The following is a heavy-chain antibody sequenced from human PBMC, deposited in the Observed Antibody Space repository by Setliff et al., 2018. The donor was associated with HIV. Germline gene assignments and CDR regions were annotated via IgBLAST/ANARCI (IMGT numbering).Heavy chain of an antibody. D-gene: IGHD1-26*01. CDR1: GYTFTGYY. CDR2: INPNSGPT. CDR3: ARDFFGQRVGATLGY. J-gene: IGHJ4*02. Sequence: ASVKVSCKASGYTFTGYYIHWVRQAPGQGLEWMGRINPNSGPTNYAQKFQGRVTMTRDTSISTAYMELGRLRSDDTAVYYCARDFFGQRVGATLGYWGQGTLVTVS. V-gene: IGHV1-2*06.